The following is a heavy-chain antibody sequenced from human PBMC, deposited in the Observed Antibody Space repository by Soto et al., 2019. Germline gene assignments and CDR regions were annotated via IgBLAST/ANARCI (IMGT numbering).Heavy chain of an antibody. Sequence: QVQLVESGGGVVQPGRSLRLSCAASGFTFSRYAMHWVRHAPGQGLECVAVRSYDGSKKYYADSVKGRCTSSRDNSKKTRYLQMNSLRAEDTAADYSARYSGAGAGPMDVWGQGTKVTV. V-gene: IGHV3-30-3*01. D-gene: IGHD1-26*01. CDR3: ARYSGAGAGPMDV. J-gene: IGHJ6*02. CDR1: GFTFSRYA. CDR2: RSYDGSKK.